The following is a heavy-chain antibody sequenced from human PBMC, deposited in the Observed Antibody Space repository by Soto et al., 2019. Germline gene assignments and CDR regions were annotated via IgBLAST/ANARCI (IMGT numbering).Heavy chain of an antibody. CDR2: ISYDGSNK. CDR3: AKDPAFWRNFYYYYGMDV. Sequence: GGSLRLSCAASGFTFSSYGMHWVRQAPGKGLEWVAVISYDGSNKYYADSVKGRFTISRDNSKNTLYLQMNSLRAEDTAVYYCAKDPAFWRNFYYYYGMDVWGQGTTVTVSS. J-gene: IGHJ6*02. V-gene: IGHV3-30*18. D-gene: IGHD3-3*02. CDR1: GFTFSSYG.